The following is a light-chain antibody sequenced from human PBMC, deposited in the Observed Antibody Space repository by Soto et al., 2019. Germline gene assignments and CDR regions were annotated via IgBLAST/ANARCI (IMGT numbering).Light chain of an antibody. Sequence: EIVLTQSPAILSLSPGERATLSCRASQSVAANYLAWYQQKRGQAPRLLIYGASSRATGIPDRFSGSGSGTDFTLTITRLEPEDFAFYYCHQRQRWPRTFGQGTKVDIK. V-gene: IGKV3D-20*02. CDR3: HQRQRWPRT. CDR1: QSVAANY. CDR2: GAS. J-gene: IGKJ1*01.